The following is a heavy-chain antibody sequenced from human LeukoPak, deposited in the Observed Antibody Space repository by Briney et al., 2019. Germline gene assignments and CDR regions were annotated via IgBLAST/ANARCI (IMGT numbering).Heavy chain of an antibody. J-gene: IGHJ4*02. D-gene: IGHD2-8*01. V-gene: IGHV4-38-2*02. CDR2: IFHTGHT. Sequence: SETLSLTCTVSGYPITAGYYWGWIRQAPGKGLEWLGSIFHTGHTYDNPSLKSPVTLSVDTSKNQFSLKLTSVTASDTALYYCAVDCTNGVCYDYWGQGTLVTVSS. CDR3: AVDCTNGVCYDY. CDR1: GYPITAGYY.